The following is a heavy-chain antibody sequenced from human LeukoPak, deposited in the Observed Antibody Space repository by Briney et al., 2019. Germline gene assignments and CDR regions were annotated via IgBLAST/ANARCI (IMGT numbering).Heavy chain of an antibody. Sequence: ASVKVSCKASGYTFTSYGISWVRQAPGQGLEWMGWVSAYNGNTNYAQKLQGRVTMTTDTSTSTAYMELRSLRSDDTAVYYCARGSSDYYDSSGTKDYWGQGTLVTVSS. V-gene: IGHV1-18*01. CDR3: ARGSSDYYDSSGTKDY. D-gene: IGHD3-22*01. J-gene: IGHJ4*02. CDR1: GYTFTSYG. CDR2: VSAYNGNT.